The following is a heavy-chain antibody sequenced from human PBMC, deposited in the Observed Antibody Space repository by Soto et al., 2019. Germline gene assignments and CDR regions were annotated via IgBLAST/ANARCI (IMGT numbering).Heavy chain of an antibody. CDR1: GLTFSSYG. Sequence: PGGSLSLSCAASGLTFSSYGMHWVRQAPGKGPEWVAVIWYDGSRKYYADSVKGRFTISRDNSKNTLYLQMNSLRAEDTAVYYCARENSGMDVWGQGTTVTVSS. CDR3: ARENSGMDV. V-gene: IGHV3-33*01. CDR2: IWYDGSRK. J-gene: IGHJ6*02.